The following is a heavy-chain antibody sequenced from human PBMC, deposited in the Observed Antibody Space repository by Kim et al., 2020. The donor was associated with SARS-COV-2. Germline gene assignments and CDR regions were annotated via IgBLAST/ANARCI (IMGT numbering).Heavy chain of an antibody. J-gene: IGHJ4*02. CDR1: GYTFTSYG. V-gene: IGHV1-18*01. CDR3: ARGNGYYYDSSGYYYVGPGNFRGEFDY. D-gene: IGHD3-22*01. Sequence: ASVKVSCKASGYTFTSYGISWVRQAPGQGLEWMGWISAYNGNTNYAQKLQGRVTMTTDTSTSTAYMELRSLRSDDTAVYYCARGNGYYYDSSGYYYVGPGNFRGEFDYWGQGTLVTVSS. CDR2: ISAYNGNT.